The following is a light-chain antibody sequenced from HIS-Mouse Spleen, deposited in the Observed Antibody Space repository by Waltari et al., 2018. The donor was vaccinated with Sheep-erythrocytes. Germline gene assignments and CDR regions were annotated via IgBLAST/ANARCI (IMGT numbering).Light chain of an antibody. CDR1: VLAKKY. J-gene: IGLJ3*02. CDR2: KDS. V-gene: IGLV3-27*01. CDR3: YSAADNNLV. Sequence: SYELTQPSSVSVSPGQTARITCSGDVLAKKYARWFQQKPGQAPVLVIDKDSERPSGIPELFSGSSSGTTVTLTISGAQVEDEADYYCYSAADNNLVFGGGTKLTVL.